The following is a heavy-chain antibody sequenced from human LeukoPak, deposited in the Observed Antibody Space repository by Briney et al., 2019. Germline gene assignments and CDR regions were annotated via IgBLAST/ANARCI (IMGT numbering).Heavy chain of an antibody. Sequence: GGSLRLSCAASGFTFSSYSMNWVRQAPGKGLEWVSSISSSSSYIYYADSVKGRFTISRDNAKNSLYLQMNSLRAEDTAVYYCARSNWGSVAFDIWGQGTMVTVSS. D-gene: IGHD7-27*01. CDR2: ISSSSSYI. CDR3: ARSNWGSVAFDI. CDR1: GFTFSSYS. V-gene: IGHV3-21*01. J-gene: IGHJ3*02.